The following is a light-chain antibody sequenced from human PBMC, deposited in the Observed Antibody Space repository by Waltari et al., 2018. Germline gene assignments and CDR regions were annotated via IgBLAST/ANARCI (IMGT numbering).Light chain of an antibody. V-gene: IGLV2-14*03. J-gene: IGLJ2*01. CDR1: SSDVGGFNY. CDR2: DVT. CDR3: NSYSDSNSLVV. Sequence: QSALTQPASVSGSPGQSITISCTGTSSDVGGFNYVSWFQQHPGKAPKLIIFDVTNRPSVVSNRFSGSKSGHTASLTISGLQADDEAHYFCNSYSDSNSLVVFGGGTRLTVL.